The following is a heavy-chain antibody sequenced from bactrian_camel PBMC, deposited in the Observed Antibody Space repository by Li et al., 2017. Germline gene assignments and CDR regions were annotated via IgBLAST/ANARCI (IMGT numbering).Heavy chain of an antibody. J-gene: IGHJ4*01. CDR2: INSAGGT. Sequence: HVQLVESGGGSVQAGGSLRLTCTASEFRFDDWDMAWHRQAPGNQCELVSTINSAGGTYYLGSVQGRFTISRDNAKNTVYLQMNSLKPEDTAMYYCAAKSGPQCLTSLKYYPWGQGTQVTVS. CDR3: AAKSGPQCLTSLKYYP. D-gene: IGHD2*01. CDR1: EFRFDDWD. V-gene: IGHV3S55*01.